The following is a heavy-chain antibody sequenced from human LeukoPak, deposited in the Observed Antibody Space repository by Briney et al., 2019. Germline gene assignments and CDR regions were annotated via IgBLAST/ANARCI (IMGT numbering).Heavy chain of an antibody. Sequence: PGGSLRLSCAASGFTSSNAWMSWVRQAPGKGLEWVGRIKNKTDGGTTDYAAPVKGRFTISRDDSKNTLYLQMNSLKTEDTAVYYCTTEYDYVWGSYRYILSLDYWGQGTLVTVSS. CDR1: GFTSSNAW. CDR2: IKNKTDGGTT. V-gene: IGHV3-15*01. D-gene: IGHD3-16*02. CDR3: TTEYDYVWGSYRYILSLDY. J-gene: IGHJ4*02.